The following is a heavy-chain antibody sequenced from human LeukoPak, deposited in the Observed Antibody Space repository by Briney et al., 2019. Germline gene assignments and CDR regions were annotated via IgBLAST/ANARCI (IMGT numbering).Heavy chain of an antibody. V-gene: IGHV4-59*01. D-gene: IGHD7-27*01. Sequence: SETLSLTCTVSGGSISSYYWSWIRQPPGKGLEWIGYIYYSGSTNYNPSLKSRVTISVDTSKNQFSLKLSSVTAADTAVYYCARDSINGGGMDVWGQGTTVTVSS. CDR3: ARDSINGGGMDV. J-gene: IGHJ6*02. CDR2: IYYSGST. CDR1: GGSISSYY.